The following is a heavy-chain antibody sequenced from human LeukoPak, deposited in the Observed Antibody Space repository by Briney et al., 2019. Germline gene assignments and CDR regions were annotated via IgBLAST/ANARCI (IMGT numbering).Heavy chain of an antibody. J-gene: IGHJ4*02. D-gene: IGHD2/OR15-2a*01. V-gene: IGHV4-59*08. CDR3: ARFSQYYDSPTHYLDY. CDR1: GGSINNYY. Sequence: PSETLSLNCTVSGGSINNYYWSWVRQPPGAGLEWLAYIYYTGSTNYNPSLKTRLTISVDTSKNQFSLRLNSVTAADTAVYYCARFSQYYDSPTHYLDYWGQGILVTVSS. CDR2: IYYTGST.